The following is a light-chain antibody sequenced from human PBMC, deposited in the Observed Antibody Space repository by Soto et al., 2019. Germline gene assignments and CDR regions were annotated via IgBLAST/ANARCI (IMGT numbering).Light chain of an antibody. V-gene: IGKV3-15*01. CDR3: QQYNESPLT. CDR2: HAS. Sequence: EIVMTQSPATLSVSPGERATLSCRASQSVSNNLAWYQQKPGQAPRLLIYHASTGATGIPARFSGSGSGTDLTLTISSVQSEDFAVYYCQQYNESPLTFRGGTKVEIK. CDR1: QSVSNN. J-gene: IGKJ4*01.